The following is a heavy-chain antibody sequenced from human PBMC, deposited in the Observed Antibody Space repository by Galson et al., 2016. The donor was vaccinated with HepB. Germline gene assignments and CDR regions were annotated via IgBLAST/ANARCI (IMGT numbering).Heavy chain of an antibody. J-gene: IGHJ4*02. CDR2: ISTRRTT. CDR1: GFVFSNFG. CDR3: AKERLVRRIFDH. D-gene: IGHD1-1*01. Sequence: SLRLSCAASGFVFSNFGLSWVRQAPGKGLEWVASISTRRTTYYSDSVQGRFTISRDNSNNTLYPQMSGLRAEDTAVYYCAKERLVRRIFDHWGQGTLLTVSS. V-gene: IGHV3-23*01.